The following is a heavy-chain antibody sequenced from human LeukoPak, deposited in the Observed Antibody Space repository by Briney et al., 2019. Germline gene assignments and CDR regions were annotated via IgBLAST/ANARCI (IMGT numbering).Heavy chain of an antibody. Sequence: GESLKISCKGSGYSFTSYWFGWVRQMPGKGLEWMGIIYPGDSDTRYSPSFQGQVTVSADKSISTAYLQWSSLKASDTAMYYCARRSIVATPGAFDIWGQGTMVTVSS. CDR2: IYPGDSDT. V-gene: IGHV5-51*01. D-gene: IGHD5-12*01. J-gene: IGHJ3*02. CDR1: GYSFTSYW. CDR3: ARRSIVATPGAFDI.